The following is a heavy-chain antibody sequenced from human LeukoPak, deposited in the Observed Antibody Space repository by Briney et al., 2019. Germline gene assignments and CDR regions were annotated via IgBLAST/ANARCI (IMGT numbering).Heavy chain of an antibody. V-gene: IGHV1-18*04. CDR1: GYTFTSYY. Sequence: ASVKISCKASGYTFTSYYMHWVRQAPGQGLEWMGWISAYNGNTNYAQKLQGRVTMTTDTSTSTAYMELRSLRSDDTAVYYCATPPIVGATGGRDYWGQGTLVTVSS. CDR2: ISAYNGNT. CDR3: ATPPIVGATGGRDY. J-gene: IGHJ4*02. D-gene: IGHD1-26*01.